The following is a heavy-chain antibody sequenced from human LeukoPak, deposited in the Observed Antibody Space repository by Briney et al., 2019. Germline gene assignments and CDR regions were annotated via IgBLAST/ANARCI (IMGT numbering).Heavy chain of an antibody. J-gene: IGHJ4*02. V-gene: IGHV3-20*04. CDR3: ATDSGDYGDYRFDY. CDR1: GFTFDDYG. D-gene: IGHD4-17*01. Sequence: AGGSLRLSCAASGFTFDDYGMSWVRQAPGKGLEWVSGINWNGGSTGYADSVKGRFTISRDNAKNSLFLQMNSLRAEDTAVYYCATDSGDYGDYRFDYWGQGTLVTVSS. CDR2: INWNGGST.